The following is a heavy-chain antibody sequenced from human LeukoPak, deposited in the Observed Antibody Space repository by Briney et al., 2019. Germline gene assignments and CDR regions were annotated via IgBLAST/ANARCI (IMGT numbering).Heavy chain of an antibody. CDR2: MNPNSGNT. V-gene: IGHV1-8*03. D-gene: IGHD3-10*01. CDR1: GYSFTNYD. Sequence: ASVKVSCKASGYSFTNYDMNWVRQAPGQGLEWMGWMNPNSGNTSYSQKFQGRVIITRDTSTNTAYMELSSLRSDDTAVYYCARDGRGSRSSWFDPWGQGTLVIVSS. CDR3: ARDGRGSRSSWFDP. J-gene: IGHJ5*02.